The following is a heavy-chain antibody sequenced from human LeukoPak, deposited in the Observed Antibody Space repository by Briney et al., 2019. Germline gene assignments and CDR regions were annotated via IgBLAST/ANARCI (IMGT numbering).Heavy chain of an antibody. V-gene: IGHV4-34*01. D-gene: IGHD4-17*01. Sequence: SETLSLTCGVYGGSYSDYYWSWIRQPPGKGLEWIGEINHSGITNYNPSLKSRVTISVDTSKNQFSLKLSSVTAADTAVYYCAREKYGDYVDYWGQGTLVTVSS. CDR3: AREKYGDYVDY. CDR1: GGSYSDYY. CDR2: INHSGIT. J-gene: IGHJ4*02.